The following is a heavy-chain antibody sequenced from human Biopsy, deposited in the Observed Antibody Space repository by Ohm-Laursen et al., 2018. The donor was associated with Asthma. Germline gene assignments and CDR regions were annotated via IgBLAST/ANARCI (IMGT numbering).Heavy chain of an antibody. CDR2: INSVFGTT. D-gene: IGHD2-2*01. CDR3: ARRAGSCISRTCYSLDF. V-gene: IGHV1-69*13. Sequence: ASVKVSCKSLGGTFNTYVIGWVRQAPGQGLGWMGGINSVFGTTTYPQKFQDRVTITADDSTSTVYMELSSLRSEDTAVYYCARRAGSCISRTCYSLDFWGQGTLVTVSS. CDR1: GGTFNTYV. J-gene: IGHJ4*02.